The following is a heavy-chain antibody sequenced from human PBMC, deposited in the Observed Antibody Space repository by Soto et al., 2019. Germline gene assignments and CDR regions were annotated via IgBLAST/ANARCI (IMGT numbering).Heavy chain of an antibody. CDR3: AHRPLAGHDNY. CDR2: IYWNDDK. CDR1: GFSRSTSGVG. D-gene: IGHD6-19*01. Sequence: QITLKESGPTLVKPTQTLTLTCTFSGFSRSTSGVGVGWIRQPPGKALEWLALIYWNDDKRYSPSLKSRLTITKDTSKNQVVLTLTNMDPVDTATEYCAHRPLAGHDNYWGQGTLVTVSS. V-gene: IGHV2-5*01. J-gene: IGHJ4*02.